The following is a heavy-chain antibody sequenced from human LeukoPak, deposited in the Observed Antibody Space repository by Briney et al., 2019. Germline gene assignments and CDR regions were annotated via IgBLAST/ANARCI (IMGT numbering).Heavy chain of an antibody. D-gene: IGHD3-16*01. V-gene: IGHV3-53*01. CDR1: GFTVSGTH. CDR3: AKDEATSGGGLAS. CDR2: MYTGGTT. J-gene: IGHJ4*02. Sequence: GGSLRLSCAASGFTVSGTHMSWVRQAPGKGLEWVSAMYTGGTTYYAASVMGRFTVSRANSRNTVFLHMNSLGVEDTAVYYCAKDEATSGGGLASWGQGTLVTVSS.